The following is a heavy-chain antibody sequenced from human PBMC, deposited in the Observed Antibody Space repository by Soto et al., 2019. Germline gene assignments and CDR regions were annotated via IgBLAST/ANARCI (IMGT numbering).Heavy chain of an antibody. V-gene: IGHV1-69*13. CDR1: GCTFSSYA. CDR3: ARGMTERSNGSPMDY. J-gene: IGHJ4*02. Sequence: ASVKVSCKASGCTFSSYAISWVRQAPGQGLEWMGGIIPIFGTANYAQKFQGRVTITADESTSTAYMELSSLRSEDTAVYYCARGMTERSNGSPMDYWGQGTLVTVSS. CDR2: IIPIFGTA. D-gene: IGHD1-26*01.